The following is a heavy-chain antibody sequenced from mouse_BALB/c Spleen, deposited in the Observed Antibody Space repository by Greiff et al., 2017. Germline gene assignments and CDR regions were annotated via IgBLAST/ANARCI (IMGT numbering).Heavy chain of an antibody. CDR1: GYTFTSYW. CDR3: ARSTNWDYWYFDV. CDR2: INPSNGRT. V-gene: IGHV1S81*02. D-gene: IGHD4-1*01. Sequence: QVQLKQPGAELVKPGASVKLSCKASGYTFTSYWMHWVKQRPGQGLEWIGEINPSNGRTNYNEKFKSKATLTVDKSSSTAYMQLSSLTSEDSAVYYCARSTNWDYWYFDVWGAGTTVTVSS. J-gene: IGHJ1*01.